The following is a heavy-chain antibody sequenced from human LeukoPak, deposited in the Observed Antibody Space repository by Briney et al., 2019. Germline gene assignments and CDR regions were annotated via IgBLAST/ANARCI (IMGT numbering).Heavy chain of an antibody. J-gene: IGHJ4*02. Sequence: SVKVSCKASGVTFSSYAISWVRQAPGQGLEWMGGIISIFSTAYYAQKVQGRVTITTDKSTSTAYMELSSLRSEDTAVYYCARLGSGSYNWGQGTLVTVSS. CDR3: ARLGSGSYN. CDR2: IISIFSTA. D-gene: IGHD3-10*02. CDR1: GVTFSSYA. V-gene: IGHV1-69*05.